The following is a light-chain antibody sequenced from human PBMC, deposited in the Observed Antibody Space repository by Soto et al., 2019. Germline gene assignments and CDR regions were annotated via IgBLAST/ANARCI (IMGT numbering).Light chain of an antibody. CDR1: QGISND. Sequence: DIQMTQSPSSLSASVGDRVTITCRASQGISNDLAWYQQKPGKVPKLLIYAASTLQSGVPSRFSGSGSGTDFNLTISGLQPEDVATYYCQKYNSAPRTFGPGTKVDIK. V-gene: IGKV1-27*01. J-gene: IGKJ3*01. CDR2: AAS. CDR3: QKYNSAPRT.